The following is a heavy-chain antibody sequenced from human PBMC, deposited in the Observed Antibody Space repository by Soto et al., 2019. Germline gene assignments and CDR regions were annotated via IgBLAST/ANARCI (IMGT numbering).Heavy chain of an antibody. Sequence: GGSLRLSCAASGFSFGSYDMHWVRQAQGEGLEWVSGIGVPGDTHYPGSVKGRFTISRDNSKNTLYLQMNSLRAEDTAVYYCAKDRTVYYDFWSGPPSLDVWGQGTTVTVSS. CDR3: AKDRTVYYDFWSGPPSLDV. V-gene: IGHV3-13*01. D-gene: IGHD3-3*01. CDR2: IGVPGDT. J-gene: IGHJ6*02. CDR1: GFSFGSYD.